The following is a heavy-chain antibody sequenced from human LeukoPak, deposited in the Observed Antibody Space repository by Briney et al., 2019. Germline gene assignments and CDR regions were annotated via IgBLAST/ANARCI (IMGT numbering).Heavy chain of an antibody. Sequence: RESGPALVKPTQTLTLTCTFSGFSLSTTGMRVSWIRQPPGKALEWLARIDWDDDKFYSTSLRTRLTISTDTSKNQVVLTMTNMDPVDTATYYCARTDCISGTCYFLFHQWGQGTLVTVSS. CDR2: IDWDDDK. V-gene: IGHV2-70*17. CDR1: GFSLSTTGMR. J-gene: IGHJ4*02. D-gene: IGHD2-15*01. CDR3: ARTDCISGTCYFLFHQ.